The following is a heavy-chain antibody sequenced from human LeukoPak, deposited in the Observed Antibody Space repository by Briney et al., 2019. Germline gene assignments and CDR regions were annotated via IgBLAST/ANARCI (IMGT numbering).Heavy chain of an antibody. J-gene: IGHJ4*02. CDR1: GYTFTSYG. Sequence: GASVKVSCKASGYTFTSYGISWVRQAPGQGLEWMGLISAYNGNTNYAQKLQGRVAMTTDTSTSTAYRELRSLRSDDTAVYYCARDEDIVVVPAAGFAYWGQGTLVTVSS. D-gene: IGHD2-2*01. CDR2: ISAYNGNT. CDR3: ARDEDIVVVPAAGFAY. V-gene: IGHV1-18*01.